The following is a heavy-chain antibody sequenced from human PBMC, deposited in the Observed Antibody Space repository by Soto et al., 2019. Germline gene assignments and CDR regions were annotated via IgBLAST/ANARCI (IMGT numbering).Heavy chain of an antibody. V-gene: IGHV3-74*01. CDR2: MNEDGGTT. Sequence: GGSLRLSCAASGFTFSSYWMHWVRQAPGKGLVWVSRMNEDGGTTDYADSVKGRFTISRDNAKNTLYLQMNSLRVEDTAVYYCAKDLLSSRYKGYYYGMDVWGQGTTVTVSS. CDR1: GFTFSSYW. J-gene: IGHJ6*02. D-gene: IGHD2-15*01. CDR3: AKDLLSSRYKGYYYGMDV.